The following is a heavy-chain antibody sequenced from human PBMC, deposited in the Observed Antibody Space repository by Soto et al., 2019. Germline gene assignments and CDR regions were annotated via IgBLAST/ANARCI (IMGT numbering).Heavy chain of an antibody. D-gene: IGHD1-26*01. Sequence: ASVKVSCKVSGYTLTELSMHWVRQAPGKGLEWMGGFDPEDGETIYAQKFQGRVTMTEDTSTDTAYMELSSLRSEDKAVYYCATVTAPPRKYSGSYYIWGQGTLVTVSS. CDR1: GYTLTELS. CDR3: ATVTAPPRKYSGSYYI. J-gene: IGHJ4*02. CDR2: FDPEDGET. V-gene: IGHV1-24*01.